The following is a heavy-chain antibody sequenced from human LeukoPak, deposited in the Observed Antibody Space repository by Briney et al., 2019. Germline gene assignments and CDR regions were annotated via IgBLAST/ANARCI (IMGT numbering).Heavy chain of an antibody. J-gene: IGHJ5*02. V-gene: IGHV4-34*01. CDR2: INHSGST. CDR1: GGSFSGYY. D-gene: IGHD5-18*01. CDR3: GGNVDTAMANWFDP. Sequence: KPSETLSLTCAVYGGSFSGYYWSWIRQPPGKGLEWIGEINHSGSTNYNPSLKSRVTISVDTPKNQFSLKLSPVTAADTAVYYCGGNVDTAMANWFDPWGQGTLVTVSS.